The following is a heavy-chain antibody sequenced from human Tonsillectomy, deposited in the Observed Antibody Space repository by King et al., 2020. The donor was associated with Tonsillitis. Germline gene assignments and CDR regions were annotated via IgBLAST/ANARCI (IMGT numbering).Heavy chain of an antibody. D-gene: IGHD2-15*01. CDR1: GFTFSSYA. CDR3: AKGWYSLDY. Sequence: VQLVESGGGLVQPGGSLRLSCAASGFTFSSYAMSWVRQAPGKGLEWVSAISGSGGSTYYADSVEGRSTFSRDNSKNTLFQIMNRLRAEDTAVYYCAKGWYSLDYWGQGTLVTVSS. V-gene: IGHV3-23*04. CDR2: ISGSGGST. J-gene: IGHJ4*02.